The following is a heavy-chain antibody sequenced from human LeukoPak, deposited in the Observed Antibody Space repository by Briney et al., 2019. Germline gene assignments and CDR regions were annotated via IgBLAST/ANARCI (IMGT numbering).Heavy chain of an antibody. D-gene: IGHD2-15*01. CDR3: ARERVVAATPFDY. V-gene: IGHV3-48*03. J-gene: IGHJ4*02. Sequence: PGGSLRLSCAASGFTFSSYEMNWVRQAPGKGLEWVSYISSSGSTIYYADSVKGRFTISRDNAKNSLYLQMNSLRAEDTAVYYCARERVVAATPFDYWGQGTLVTASS. CDR1: GFTFSSYE. CDR2: ISSSGSTI.